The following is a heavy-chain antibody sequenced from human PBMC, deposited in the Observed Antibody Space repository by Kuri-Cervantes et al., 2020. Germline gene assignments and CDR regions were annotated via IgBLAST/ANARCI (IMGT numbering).Heavy chain of an antibody. V-gene: IGHV4-39*02. D-gene: IGHD2-21*01. CDR1: GGSPSGTNYY. Sequence: SETLSLTCTVSGGSPSGTNYYWGWIRQPPGKGLEWIGSHYDSGRTYYNPSLRSRVTISVDTSKNHFSLKLTSVTAADTAVYYCVLFVGYWGQGIRVTVSS. CDR3: VLFVGY. J-gene: IGHJ4*02. CDR2: HYDSGRT.